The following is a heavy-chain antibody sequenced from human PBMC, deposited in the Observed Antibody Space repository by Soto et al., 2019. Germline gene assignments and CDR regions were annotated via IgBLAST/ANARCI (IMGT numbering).Heavy chain of an antibody. CDR2: ISYDGSNK. J-gene: IGHJ4*02. D-gene: IGHD3-22*01. V-gene: IGHV3-30*18. Sequence: QVQLVESGGGVVQPGRSLRLSCAASGFSFSSYGMHWVRQTPGKGLEWVAGISYDGSNKYYVDSMKGRLTISRDNSQNTLDLQRSSLRAEDTAVYYCAKDTYYHDSSGYYVVDHWGPGTLVTVSS. CDR3: AKDTYYHDSSGYYVVDH. CDR1: GFSFSSYG.